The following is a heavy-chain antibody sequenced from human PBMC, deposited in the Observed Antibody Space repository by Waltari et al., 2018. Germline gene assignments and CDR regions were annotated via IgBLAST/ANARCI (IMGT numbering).Heavy chain of an antibody. V-gene: IGHV4-34*01. CDR1: GGSFSGYY. D-gene: IGHD6-6*01. J-gene: IGHJ4*02. Sequence: QVQLQQWGAGLLKPSETLSLTCAVYGGSFSGYYWSWIRQPPGKGLEWIGEINHSGSTNSNPSLKSRVTISVDTSKNQFSLKLSSVTAADTAVYYCARGRIAARPGLDYWGQGTLVTVSS. CDR3: ARGRIAARPGLDY. CDR2: INHSGST.